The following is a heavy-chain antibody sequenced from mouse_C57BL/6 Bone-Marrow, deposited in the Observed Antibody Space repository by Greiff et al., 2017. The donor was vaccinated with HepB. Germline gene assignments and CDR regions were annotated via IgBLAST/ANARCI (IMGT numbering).Heavy chain of an antibody. J-gene: IGHJ2*01. D-gene: IGHD2-3*01. Sequence: QVQLQQSGAELARPGASVTLSCKASGYTFTSYGISWVKQRTGQGLEWIGEIYPRSGNTYYNEKFKGKATLTADKSSSTAYMELRSLTSEDSAVYFCARRGWPPYFDYWGQGTTLTVSS. CDR2: IYPRSGNT. CDR1: GYTFTSYG. V-gene: IGHV1-81*01. CDR3: ARRGWPPYFDY.